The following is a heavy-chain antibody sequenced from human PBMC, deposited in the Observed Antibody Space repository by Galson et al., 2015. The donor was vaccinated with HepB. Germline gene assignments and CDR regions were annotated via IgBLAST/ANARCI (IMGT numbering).Heavy chain of an antibody. V-gene: IGHV3-23*01. D-gene: IGHD5-24*01. J-gene: IGHJ4*02. CDR3: AKGWADYFDY. CDR2: IGGSGGST. CDR1: GFTFTNYA. Sequence: SLRLSCAASGFTFTNYAMTWVRQAPGKGLEWVPTIGGSGGSTSYADSVKGRFTISRDNSKTTLYLQMNSLRAEDTAVYYCAKGWADYFDYWGQGTLVTVSS.